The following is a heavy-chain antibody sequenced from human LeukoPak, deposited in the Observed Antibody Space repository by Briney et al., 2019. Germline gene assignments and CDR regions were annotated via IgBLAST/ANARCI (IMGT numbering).Heavy chain of an antibody. CDR3: ARTYYDTFMDV. V-gene: IGHV4-61*02. CDR1: GGSISSSSYY. CDR2: IYTGGST. J-gene: IGHJ6*03. D-gene: IGHD3-9*01. Sequence: SETLSLTCTVSGGSISSSSYYWSWIRQPAGKGLEWIGRIYTGGSTNYNPSLKSRVTISKDTSKNQFSLKVSSVTAADTAVYYCARTYYDTFMDVWGKGTTVTISS.